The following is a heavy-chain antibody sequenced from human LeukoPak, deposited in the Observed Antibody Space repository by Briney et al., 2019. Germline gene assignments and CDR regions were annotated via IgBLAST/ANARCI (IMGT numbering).Heavy chain of an antibody. V-gene: IGHV3-9*01. D-gene: IGHD3-16*01. CDR3: AKDGGGWVDY. J-gene: IGHJ4*02. Sequence: GRSLRLSCAASGFTFDDYAMHWVRQAPGKGLEWVSGISWNSGSIGYADSVKGRFTISRDNAKNSLYLQMNSLRAEDRALYYCAKDGGGWVDYWGQGTLVTVSS. CDR2: ISWNSGSI. CDR1: GFTFDDYA.